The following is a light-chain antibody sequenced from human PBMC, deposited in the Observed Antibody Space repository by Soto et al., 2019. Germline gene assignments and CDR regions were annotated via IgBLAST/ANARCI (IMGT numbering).Light chain of an antibody. V-gene: IGLV2-11*01. CDR3: CSYAHTSRV. CDR1: SSDVGGYNY. Sequence: QSALTQPRSVSGSPGQSVTISCTGTSSDVGGYNYVSWYQQHPGKAPKLMIYDVSKRPSGVPDRFSGSKSGNTASLTISGLQDEDEADYYCCSYAHTSRVLGGGTKLTVL. J-gene: IGLJ3*02. CDR2: DVS.